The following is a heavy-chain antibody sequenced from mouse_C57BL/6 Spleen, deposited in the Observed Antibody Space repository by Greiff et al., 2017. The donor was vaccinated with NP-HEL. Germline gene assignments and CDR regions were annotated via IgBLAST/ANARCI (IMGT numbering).Heavy chain of an antibody. CDR2: IYPGDGDT. V-gene: IGHV1-80*01. Sequence: QVQLQQSGAELVKPGASVKISCKASGYAFSSYWMNWVKQRPGKGLEWIGQIYPGDGDTNYNGKFKGKATLTADKSSSTDYMQLSSLTSEDSAVYICARERAYDGYYDFDYWGKGTTLTVDS. CDR3: ARERAYDGYYDFDY. CDR1: GYAFSSYW. J-gene: IGHJ2*01. D-gene: IGHD2-3*01.